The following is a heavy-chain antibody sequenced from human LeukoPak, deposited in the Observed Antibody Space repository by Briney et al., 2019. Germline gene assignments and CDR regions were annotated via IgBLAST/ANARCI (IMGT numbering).Heavy chain of an antibody. CDR2: INPNSGGT. J-gene: IGHJ4*02. D-gene: IGHD3-3*02. V-gene: IGHV1-2*02. CDR1: GYTFTGYY. CDR3: ARGQGISPKGDYFDY. Sequence: ASVKVSCKASGYTFTGYYMHWVRQAPGQGLEWMGWINPNSGGTNYAQKFQGRVTMTRDTSISTAYMELSRLRSDDTAVYYCARGQGISPKGDYFDYWGQGTLVTVSS.